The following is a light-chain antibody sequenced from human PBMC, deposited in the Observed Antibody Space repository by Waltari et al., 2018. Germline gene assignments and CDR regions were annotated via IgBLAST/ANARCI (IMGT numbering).Light chain of an antibody. V-gene: IGKV3D-15*01. CDR2: LAS. Sequence: EIVMTQSPATLSVSPGDRATLPCSASQNIRNSLAWYQQKPGQAPRLLISLASTRATGIPARFSGSGSGTQFSLTISSLQHEDFAIYYCQHHSTWPPTFGPGTRV. J-gene: IGKJ1*01. CDR3: QHHSTWPPT. CDR1: QNIRNS.